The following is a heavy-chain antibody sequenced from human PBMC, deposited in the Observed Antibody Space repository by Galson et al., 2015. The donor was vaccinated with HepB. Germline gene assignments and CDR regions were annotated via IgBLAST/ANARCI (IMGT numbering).Heavy chain of an antibody. CDR3: ARQYSSSWSPDYYMDV. D-gene: IGHD6-13*01. V-gene: IGHV1-46*01. CDR2: INPSGGST. CDR1: GYTFTGYY. Sequence: SVKVSCKASGYTFTGYYMHWVRQAPGQGLEWMGVINPSGGSTSYAQKFQGRVTMTRDTSTSTVYMELSSLRSEDTAVYYCARQYSSSWSPDYYMDVWGKGTTVTVSS. J-gene: IGHJ6*03.